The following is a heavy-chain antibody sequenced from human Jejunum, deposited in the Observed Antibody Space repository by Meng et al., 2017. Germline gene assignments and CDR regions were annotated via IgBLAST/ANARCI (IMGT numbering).Heavy chain of an antibody. CDR2: NYWDDDK. V-gene: IGHV2-5*02. J-gene: IGHJ4*02. CDR1: GLSLTDVGVC. Sequence: QITLEESGPKLVKPTQTLTLTCPSSGLSLTDVGVCVGWIRQPPGKALEWLALNYWDDDKRYSPSLKSRVTITKDTSRNYVVLTMTNMDPMDTATYYCAHRREDPRSSQYFLDFWGRGTLVTVSS. D-gene: IGHD6-6*01. CDR3: AHRREDPRSSQYFLDF.